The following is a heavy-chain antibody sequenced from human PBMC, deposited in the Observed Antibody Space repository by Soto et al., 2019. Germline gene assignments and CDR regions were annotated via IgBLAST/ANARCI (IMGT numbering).Heavy chain of an antibody. CDR1: GDSISNSNYY. V-gene: IGHV4-39*01. J-gene: IGHJ5*02. Sequence: HLQLQESGPGLVKPSETLSLTCTVSGDSISNSNYYWGWIRQPPGKGLEWIANIYYSGITYCNPSLKSRVAISVDTSKNQFSLKLSSVTAADTAIYYCARSTSGYYKWFDPWGQGTLVTVSS. CDR2: IYYSGIT. CDR3: ARSTSGYYKWFDP. D-gene: IGHD3-22*01.